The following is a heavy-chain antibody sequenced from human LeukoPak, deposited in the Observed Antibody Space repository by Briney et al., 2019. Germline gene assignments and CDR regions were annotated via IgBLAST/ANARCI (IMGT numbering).Heavy chain of an antibody. CDR1: GFTFTTYW. V-gene: IGHV3-7*01. J-gene: IGHJ4*02. D-gene: IGHD5-12*01. CDR2: IKQDGTEK. CDR3: ARERGYSGYDSREYNYFDY. Sequence: PGGSLRLSCAASGFTFTTYWMSWVRQLPGKGLEWVANIKQDGTEKYYVDSVKGRFTISRDNSKNTLYLQMKSLRTEDTAVYYCARERGYSGYDSREYNYFDYWGQGTLVTVSS.